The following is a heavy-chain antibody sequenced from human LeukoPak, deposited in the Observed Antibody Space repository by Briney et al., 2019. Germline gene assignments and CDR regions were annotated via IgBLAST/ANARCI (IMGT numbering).Heavy chain of an antibody. J-gene: IGHJ6*03. V-gene: IGHV1-18*01. Sequence: GASVKVSCKASGYTFTSYGISWVRQAPGQGLEWMGWISAYNGNTNYAQKLQGRVTMTTDTSTSTAYMELRSLRSDDTAVYYCARDTMGPNFYYYYYMDVWGKGTTVTVSS. CDR3: ARDTMGPNFYYYYYMDV. D-gene: IGHD3-3*01. CDR2: ISAYNGNT. CDR1: GYTFTSYG.